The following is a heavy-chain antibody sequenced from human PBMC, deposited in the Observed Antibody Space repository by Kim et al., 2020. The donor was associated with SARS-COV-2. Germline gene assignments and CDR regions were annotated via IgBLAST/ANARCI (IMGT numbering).Heavy chain of an antibody. V-gene: IGHV4-39*01. Sequence: SETLSLTCTVSGGSISSSSYYWGWIRQPPGKGLEWIGSIYYSGSTYYNPSLKSRVTISVDTSKNQFSLKLSSVTAADTAVYYCARHVLAVADPSYYFDYWGQGTLVTVSS. D-gene: IGHD6-19*01. J-gene: IGHJ4*02. CDR3: ARHVLAVADPSYYFDY. CDR2: IYYSGST. CDR1: GGSISSSSYY.